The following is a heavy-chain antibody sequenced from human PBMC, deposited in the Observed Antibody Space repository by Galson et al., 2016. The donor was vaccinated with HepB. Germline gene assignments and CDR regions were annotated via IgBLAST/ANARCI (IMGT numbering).Heavy chain of an antibody. CDR2: ISVYSGNT. V-gene: IGHV1-18*01. Sequence: SVKVSCKASNYTFSNYGVTWMRQAPGQGLEWMGWISVYSGNTNYAPKFQGRVTMTTDTSTNTACMELRSLRPDDTAVYFCARAMRENPLRAHTYWGHGTRVTVSS. D-gene: IGHD3-16*01. CDR1: NYTFSNYG. J-gene: IGHJ4*03. CDR3: ARAMRENPLRAHTY.